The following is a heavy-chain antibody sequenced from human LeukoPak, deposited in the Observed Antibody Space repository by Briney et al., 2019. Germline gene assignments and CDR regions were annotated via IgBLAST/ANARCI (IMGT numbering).Heavy chain of an antibody. V-gene: IGHV1-69*13. CDR3: ARDLGCSGGSCYPHY. J-gene: IGHJ4*02. Sequence: SVKVSCKASGGTFSSYAISWVRQAPGQGLEWMGGIIPIFGTANYAQKFQGRVTITADESTSTAYMELSSLRSEDTAVYYCARDLGCSGGSCYPHYWGQGTLVTVSS. D-gene: IGHD2-15*01. CDR1: GGTFSSYA. CDR2: IIPIFGTA.